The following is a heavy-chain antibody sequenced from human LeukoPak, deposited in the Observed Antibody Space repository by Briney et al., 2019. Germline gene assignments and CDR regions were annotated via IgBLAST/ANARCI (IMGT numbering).Heavy chain of an antibody. CDR2: ISYDGGIK. CDR3: ARGPPTIVGATPNWFDP. J-gene: IGHJ5*02. V-gene: IGHV3-30*03. D-gene: IGHD1-26*01. CDR1: GFTFSSYE. Sequence: GGSLRLSCAASGFTFSSYEMNWVRQAPGKGLEWVAVISYDGGIKYYADSVKGRFTISRDNSKNTLYLEMNSLGAEDTAVYYCARGPPTIVGATPNWFDPWGQGTLVTVSS.